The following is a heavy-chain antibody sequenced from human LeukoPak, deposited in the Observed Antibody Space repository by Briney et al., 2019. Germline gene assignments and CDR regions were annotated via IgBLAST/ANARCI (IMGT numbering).Heavy chain of an antibody. Sequence: ASVKVSCKASGYTFSSYGISWVRQAPGQGLEWMGWISAYSGNTHYAQKFQGRVTMTTDTSTTTAYMELRGLRSDDTAVYFCAGDFRSTTTAGFDFWGQGTLVIVSS. CDR2: ISAYSGNT. J-gene: IGHJ4*02. CDR1: GYTFSSYG. CDR3: AGDFRSTTTAGFDF. V-gene: IGHV1-18*01. D-gene: IGHD1-1*01.